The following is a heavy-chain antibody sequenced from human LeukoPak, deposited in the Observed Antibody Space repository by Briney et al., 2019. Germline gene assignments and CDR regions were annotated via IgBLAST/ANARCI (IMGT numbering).Heavy chain of an antibody. CDR2: ISGSGGST. CDR3: AKGGVVPTDY. V-gene: IGHV3-23*01. J-gene: IGHJ4*02. Sequence: PGGSLRLSCAASGFTFSSYAMSWVRQAPGKGLEWVSAISGSGGSTYYADSVRGRFTISRGNSKNTLYLQMNSLRAEDTAVYYCAKGGVVPTDYWGQGTLVTVSS. CDR1: GFTFSSYA. D-gene: IGHD2-2*01.